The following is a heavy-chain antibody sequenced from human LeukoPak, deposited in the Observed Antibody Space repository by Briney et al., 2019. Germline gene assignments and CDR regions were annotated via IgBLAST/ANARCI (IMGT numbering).Heavy chain of an antibody. CDR1: GGSISSGGYS. D-gene: IGHD6-13*01. V-gene: IGHV4-30-2*01. Sequence: SETLSLTCAVSGGSISSGGYSWSWIRQPPGKGLEWIGYIYHSGSTYYNPSLKSRVTISVDRSKNQFSLKLSSVTAADTAVYYCARGTGEQQLVGTPFDYWGQGTLVTVSS. J-gene: IGHJ4*02. CDR3: ARGTGEQQLVGTPFDY. CDR2: IYHSGST.